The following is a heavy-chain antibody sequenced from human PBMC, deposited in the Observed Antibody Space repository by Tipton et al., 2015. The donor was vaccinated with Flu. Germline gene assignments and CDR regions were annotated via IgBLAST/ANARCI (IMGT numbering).Heavy chain of an antibody. CDR3: ARRDYNNYVSEPKNWFDT. V-gene: IGHV4-38-2*01. CDR2: IHQTGST. D-gene: IGHD4-11*01. CDR1: GDSIGSDYY. J-gene: IGHJ5*02. Sequence: LRLSCSVSGDSIGSDYYWAWIRQPPGKGLEWIGNIHQTGSTYYNPSLTSRVTIAVDTSKNQFSLRLTSVTAADMAVYYCARRDYNNYVSEPKNWFDTWGQGTLVTVSS.